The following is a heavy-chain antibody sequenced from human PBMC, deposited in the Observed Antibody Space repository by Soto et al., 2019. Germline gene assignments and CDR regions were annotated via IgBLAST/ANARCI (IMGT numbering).Heavy chain of an antibody. D-gene: IGHD7-27*01. Sequence: PGGSLRLSCAASGFTFNSHGMHWVRQAPGKGLEWVALISYDGGTKYYADSVKGRFTISRDNSKNTLYLQMNSLRVEDTAMYYCAKVTATGALYTFDIWGQGTMVTVSS. CDR2: ISYDGGTK. CDR1: GFTFNSHG. J-gene: IGHJ3*02. V-gene: IGHV3-30*18. CDR3: AKVTATGALYTFDI.